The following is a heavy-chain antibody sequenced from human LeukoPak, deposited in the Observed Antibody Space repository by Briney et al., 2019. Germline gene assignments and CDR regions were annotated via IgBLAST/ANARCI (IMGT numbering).Heavy chain of an antibody. V-gene: IGHV3-21*01. Sequence: PGGSLRLSCAASGFTFSSYSMNWVRQAPGKGLEWVSSISSSSSYIYYADSVKGRFTISRDNAKNSLYLQMNSLRAEDTAVYYCARDVFIVATITSSGDWGQGTLVAVSS. D-gene: IGHD5-12*01. J-gene: IGHJ4*02. CDR2: ISSSSSYI. CDR1: GFTFSSYS. CDR3: ARDVFIVATITSSGD.